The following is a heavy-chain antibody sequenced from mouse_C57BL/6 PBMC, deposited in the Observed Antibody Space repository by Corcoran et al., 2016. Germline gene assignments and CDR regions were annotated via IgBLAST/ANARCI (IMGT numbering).Heavy chain of an antibody. J-gene: IGHJ3*01. CDR2: INTYSGVP. D-gene: IGHD2-1*01. CDR1: RYTFTPYG. V-gene: IGHV9-3*01. Sequence: QIQLVQSGPELKNPGETVKITCKASRYTFTPYGMSWVKQAPGKGLKWMGWINTYSGVPPFADDFKGRFAFSLETSASTAYLQINNLKDEDSATYVCARCPLGNFWYSYWGQGTLVTVSA. CDR3: ARCPLGNFWYSY.